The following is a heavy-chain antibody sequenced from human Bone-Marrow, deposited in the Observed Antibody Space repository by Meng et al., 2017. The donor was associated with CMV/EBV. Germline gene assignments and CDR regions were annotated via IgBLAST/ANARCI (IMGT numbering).Heavy chain of an antibody. V-gene: IGHV3-11*04. CDR2: ISSSGSTI. CDR3: ARGEGIVVVPAAIPNYYYYGMDV. D-gene: IGHD2-2*02. CDR1: GFTFSDYY. J-gene: IGHJ6*02. Sequence: GGSLRLSCAASGFTFSDYYMSWIRQAPGKGLEWVSYISSSGSTIYYADSVKGRFTISRDNDKNSLYLQMNSLRAEDTAVYYCARGEGIVVVPAAIPNYYYYGMDVWGQGTTVTVSS.